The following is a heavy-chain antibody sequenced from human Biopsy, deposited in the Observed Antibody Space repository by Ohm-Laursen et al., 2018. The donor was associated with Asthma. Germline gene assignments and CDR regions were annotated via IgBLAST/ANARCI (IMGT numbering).Heavy chain of an antibody. Sequence: SLRPSCAASGFTFSSYGMHWVRQAPGKGLEWVSAISGGGGGTKYADSVKGRFTISRDNSKNTLYLQMHSLRAEDTAVYYCARGDTGGWSQYYFDYWGQGTLVTVSS. J-gene: IGHJ4*02. CDR3: ARGDTGGWSQYYFDY. V-gene: IGHV3-23*01. CDR1: GFTFSSYG. D-gene: IGHD2-8*02. CDR2: ISGGGGGT.